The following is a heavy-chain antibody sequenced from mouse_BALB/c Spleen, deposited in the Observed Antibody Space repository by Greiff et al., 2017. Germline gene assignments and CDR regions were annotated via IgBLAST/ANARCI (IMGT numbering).Heavy chain of an antibody. Sequence: VQLQQSGPGLVAPSQSLSITCTVSGFSLTSYGVHWVRQPPGKGLEWLGVIWAGGSTNYNSALMSRLSISKDNSKSQVFLKMNSLQTDDTAMYYCARDRPLTSYAMDYWGQGTSVTVSS. J-gene: IGHJ4*01. CDR1: GFSLTSYG. CDR3: ARDRPLTSYAMDY. D-gene: IGHD4-1*01. CDR2: IWAGGST. V-gene: IGHV2-9*02.